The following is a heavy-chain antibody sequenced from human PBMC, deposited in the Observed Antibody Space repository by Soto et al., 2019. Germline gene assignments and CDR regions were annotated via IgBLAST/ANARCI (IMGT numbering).Heavy chain of an antibody. CDR1: GGSISSHY. J-gene: IGHJ5*02. CDR2: IYYSGST. D-gene: IGHD1-26*01. Sequence: SETLSLTCTVSGGSISSHYWSWIRQLPGKGLEWIGYIYYSGSTNYNPSLKSRVTISVDTSKNQFSLKLSSVTAADTAVYYCARVGGSYYGYWFDPWGQATLVTVSS. V-gene: IGHV4-59*11. CDR3: ARVGGSYYGYWFDP.